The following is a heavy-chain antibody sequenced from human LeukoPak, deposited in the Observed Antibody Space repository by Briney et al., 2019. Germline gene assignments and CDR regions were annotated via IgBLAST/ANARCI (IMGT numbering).Heavy chain of an antibody. CDR3: AREGYYGSGSPPSLYFDY. J-gene: IGHJ4*02. CDR1: GFTFRNYV. CDR2: TSSDLNVK. V-gene: IGHV3-30-3*01. Sequence: GGSLRLSCAASGFTFRNYVIHWVRQAPGKGLEWVAVTSSDLNVKLYADSVKGRFTISRDNSRSTLYLQMNSLRPEDTAIYYSAREGYYGSGSPPSLYFDYWGQGTLVTVSS. D-gene: IGHD3-10*01.